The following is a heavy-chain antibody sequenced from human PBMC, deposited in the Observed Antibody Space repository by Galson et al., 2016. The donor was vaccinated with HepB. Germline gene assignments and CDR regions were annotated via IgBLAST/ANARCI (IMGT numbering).Heavy chain of an antibody. D-gene: IGHD3-10*01. Sequence: VKVSCKASGGTFSNYAISWVRQAPGQGLECMGGIIPIFATANYAQNFQGRVTMTRDTSISTAYMELSGLRSDDTAVYYCARDGIYGSGITDYWGQGTLVTVSS. V-gene: IGHV1-69*05. J-gene: IGHJ4*02. CDR2: IIPIFATA. CDR1: GGTFSNYA. CDR3: ARDGIYGSGITDY.